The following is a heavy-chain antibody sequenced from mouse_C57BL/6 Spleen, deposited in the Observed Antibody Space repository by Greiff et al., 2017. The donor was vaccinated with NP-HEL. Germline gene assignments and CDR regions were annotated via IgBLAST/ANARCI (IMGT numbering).Heavy chain of an antibody. V-gene: IGHV5-4*01. CDR2: ISDGGSYT. Sequence: EVKLVESGGGLVKPGGSLKLSCAASGFTFSSYAMSWVRQTPEKRLEWVATISDGGSYTYYPDNVKGRFTISRDNAKNNLYLQMSHLKSEDTAMYYCARDDGYYPYYYAMDYWGQGTSVTVSS. J-gene: IGHJ4*01. CDR3: ARDDGYYPYYYAMDY. D-gene: IGHD2-3*01. CDR1: GFTFSSYA.